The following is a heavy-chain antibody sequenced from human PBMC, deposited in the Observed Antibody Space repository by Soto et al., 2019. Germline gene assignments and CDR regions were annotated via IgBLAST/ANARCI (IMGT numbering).Heavy chain of an antibody. J-gene: IGHJ4*02. D-gene: IGHD6-6*01. CDR3: AKLVLVGGPSVNVYGSHDY. CDR1: GFTFSSYA. Sequence: GGSLRLSCAASGFTFSSYAMSWVRQAPGKGLEWVSAISGSGGSTYYADSVKGRFTISRDNSKNTLYLQMNSLRAEDTAVYYCAKLVLVGGPSVNVYGSHDYWGQGTLVTVSS. V-gene: IGHV3-23*01. CDR2: ISGSGGST.